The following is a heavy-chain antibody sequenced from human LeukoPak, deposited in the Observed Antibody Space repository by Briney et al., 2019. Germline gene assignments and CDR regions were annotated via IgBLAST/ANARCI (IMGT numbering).Heavy chain of an antibody. CDR3: ARDLVVDTAMVMGDY. V-gene: IGHV3-7*01. CDR2: IKQDGSEK. CDR1: GFTFSSYW. J-gene: IGHJ4*02. D-gene: IGHD5-18*01. Sequence: GGSLGLSCAASGFTFSSYWMSWVRQAPGKGLEWVANIKQDGSEKYYVDSVKGRFTISRDNAKNSLYLQMNSLRAEDTAVYYCARDLVVDTAMVMGDYWGQGTLVTVSS.